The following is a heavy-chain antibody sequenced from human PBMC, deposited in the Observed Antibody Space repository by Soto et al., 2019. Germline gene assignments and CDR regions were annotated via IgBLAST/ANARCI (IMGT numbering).Heavy chain of an antibody. Sequence: NPAGTLCLTCSVSGVASFSGSYYWSWIRQQPGKGLECLGYIYNSASAYNNPSPRSRVTISIDTSKDKFSLRLSAVTAADTAVYFCARGYGGYDYNFDYWGQGIPVTVSS. V-gene: IGHV4-31*03. D-gene: IGHD5-12*01. CDR1: GVASFSGSYY. J-gene: IGHJ4*02. CDR2: IYNSASA. CDR3: ARGYGGYDYNFDY.